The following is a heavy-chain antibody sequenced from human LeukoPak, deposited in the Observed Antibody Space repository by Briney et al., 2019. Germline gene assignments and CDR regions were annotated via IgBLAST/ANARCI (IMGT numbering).Heavy chain of an antibody. D-gene: IGHD3-10*02. Sequence: GGSLRLSCAASGFTFSSYEMNWVRQAPGKGLEWVSYISSSGSTIYYADSVKGRFTISRDNGKNSLYLQMNSLRAEDMAFYYCAELSITMFGSVWGKGTTVTIS. V-gene: IGHV3-48*03. CDR1: GFTFSSYE. CDR3: AELSITMFGSV. J-gene: IGHJ6*03. CDR2: ISSSGSTI.